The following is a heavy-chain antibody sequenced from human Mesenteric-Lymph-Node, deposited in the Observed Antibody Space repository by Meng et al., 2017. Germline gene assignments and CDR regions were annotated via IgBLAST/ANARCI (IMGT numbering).Heavy chain of an antibody. CDR1: GGTFSSYA. J-gene: IGHJ5*02. CDR2: INPSGGST. Sequence: ASVKVSCKASGGTFSSYAISWVRQAPGQGLEWMGIINPSGGSTSYAQKFQGRVTMTRDTSTSTVYMELSSLRSEDTAVYYCARETDYYDSSGYYSWFDPWGQGTLVTVSS. D-gene: IGHD3-22*01. V-gene: IGHV1-46*01. CDR3: ARETDYYDSSGYYSWFDP.